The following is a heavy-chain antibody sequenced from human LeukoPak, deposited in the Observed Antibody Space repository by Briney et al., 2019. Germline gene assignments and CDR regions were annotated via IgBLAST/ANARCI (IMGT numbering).Heavy chain of an antibody. CDR1: GGTFSSYA. Sequence: SVKVSCKASGGTFSSYAISWVRQAPGQGLEWMGGIIPIFGTANYAQKFQGRVTITADESTSTAYMELSSLRSEDTAVYYCASEGPYYYGSGSYDVAIDYWGQGTLVTVSS. V-gene: IGHV1-69*13. J-gene: IGHJ4*02. CDR3: ASEGPYYYGSGSYDVAIDY. D-gene: IGHD3-10*01. CDR2: IIPIFGTA.